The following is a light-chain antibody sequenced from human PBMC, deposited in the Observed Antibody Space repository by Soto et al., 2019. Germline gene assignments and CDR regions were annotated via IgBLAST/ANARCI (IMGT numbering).Light chain of an antibody. CDR3: QAYDYSLTAVV. J-gene: IGLJ3*02. CDR2: EVS. Sequence: QSVLTQPPSASGSPGQSVTISCTGTSSDVGGYNYVSWYQQHPGKAPKLIISEVSKRPSGVPERFSGSKSGTSASLAITGLQAEDEADYYCQAYDYSLTAVVFGGGTKLTVL. V-gene: IGLV2-8*01. CDR1: SSDVGGYNY.